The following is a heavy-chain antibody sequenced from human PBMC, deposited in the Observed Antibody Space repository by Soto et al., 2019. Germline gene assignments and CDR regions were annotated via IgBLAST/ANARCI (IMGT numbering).Heavy chain of an antibody. CDR2: IVVGSGNT. CDR3: ARDYRGYSYGCPDY. J-gene: IGHJ4*02. V-gene: IGHV1-58*01. D-gene: IGHD5-18*01. Sequence: SVKVSCKASGFTFTSSAVQWVRQARGQRLEWIGWIVVGSGNTNYAQKFQERVTITRDMSTSTAYMELSSLRSDDTAVYYCARDYRGYSYGCPDYWGQGTLVTVSS. CDR1: GFTFTSSA.